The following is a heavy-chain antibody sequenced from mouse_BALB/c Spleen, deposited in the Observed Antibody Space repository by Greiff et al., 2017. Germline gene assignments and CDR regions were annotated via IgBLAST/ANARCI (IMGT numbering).Heavy chain of an antibody. V-gene: IGHV5-4*02. CDR3: ARGDYGNYFYFDY. Sequence: EVQVVESGGGLVKPGGSLKLSCAASGFTFSDYYMYWVRQTPEKRLEWVATISDGGSYTYYPDSVKGRFTISRDNAKNNLYLQMSSLKSEDTAMYYCARGDYGNYFYFDYWGQGTTLTVSS. D-gene: IGHD2-1*01. CDR2: ISDGGSYT. J-gene: IGHJ2*01. CDR1: GFTFSDYY.